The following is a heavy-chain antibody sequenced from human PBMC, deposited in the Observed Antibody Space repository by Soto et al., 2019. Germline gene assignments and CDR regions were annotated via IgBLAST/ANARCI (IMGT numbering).Heavy chain of an antibody. D-gene: IGHD3-10*01. CDR2: MNPNSGNT. Sequence: QVQLVHSGAEVKKPGASVKVSCKASGYTFTSYDINWVRQATGQGLEWMGWMNPNSGNTGYAHKCQDHVTMTRNTSISTAYMELCSLRSEHSGVYSWSRKDVYLLWFGALLFAAYNCFAPWGQGTLVPFSS. V-gene: IGHV1-8*01. J-gene: IGHJ5*02. CDR3: SRKDVYLLWFGALLFAAYNCFAP. CDR1: GYTFTSYD.